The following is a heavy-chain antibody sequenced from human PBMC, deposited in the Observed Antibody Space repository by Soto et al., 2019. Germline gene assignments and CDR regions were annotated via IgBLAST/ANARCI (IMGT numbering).Heavy chain of an antibody. D-gene: IGHD3-10*01. CDR2: ISYESSAK. Sequence: PVGSLRLSCVVFGLTFSSEAMHWVRQAPGKGLEWVAVISYESSAKYYADSVKGRFSISRDNFKNTLYLQMNSLRPEDTAVYYYARDYFHLFDYWGQGTLVTVSS. V-gene: IGHV3-30-3*01. CDR1: GLTFSSEA. CDR3: ARDYFHLFDY. J-gene: IGHJ4*02.